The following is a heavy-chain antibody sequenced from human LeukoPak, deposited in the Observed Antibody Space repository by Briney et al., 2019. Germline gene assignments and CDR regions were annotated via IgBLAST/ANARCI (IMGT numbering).Heavy chain of an antibody. CDR1: GYSFTSYW. CDR3: ARDSSRRPQNYDIATSFSTDY. Sequence: GESLKISCKGSGYSFTSYWIGWVRQAPGQGLEWMGWINPKIGGTNYAQRFQGRVSMTSDTSITTAYMELRRVTSDDTAVYYCARDSSRRPQNYDIATSFSTDYWGQGTLVTVSS. V-gene: IGHV1-2*02. J-gene: IGHJ4*02. D-gene: IGHD3-9*01. CDR2: INPKIGGT.